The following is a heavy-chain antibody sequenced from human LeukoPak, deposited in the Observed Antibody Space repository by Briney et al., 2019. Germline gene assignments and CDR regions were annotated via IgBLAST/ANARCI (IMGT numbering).Heavy chain of an antibody. CDR1: GYTFTSYY. D-gene: IGHD2-21*02. V-gene: IGHV1-46*01. CDR2: INPSGGST. Sequence: ASVKVSCKASGYTFTSYYMHWVRQAPGQGLEWMGIINPSGGSTSYAQKFQGGVTMTRDTSTSTVYMELSSLRSEDTAVYYCAREHIVVVTAHYYYYGMDVWGQGTTVTVSS. CDR3: AREHIVVVTAHYYYYGMDV. J-gene: IGHJ6*02.